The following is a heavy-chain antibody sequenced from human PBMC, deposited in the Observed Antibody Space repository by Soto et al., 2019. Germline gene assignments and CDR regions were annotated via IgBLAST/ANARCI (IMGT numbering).Heavy chain of an antibody. D-gene: IGHD3-16*01. V-gene: IGHV3-48*01. J-gene: IGHJ5*02. Sequence: GGSLRLSCAASGFTFSSYSMNWVRQAPGKGLQWVSYISSSSSTIYYADSVKGRFTISRDNAKNSLYLQMNSLRAEDTAVYYCARRKTYDLNWFDPWGQGTLVTVSS. CDR2: ISSSSSTI. CDR3: ARRKTYDLNWFDP. CDR1: GFTFSSYS.